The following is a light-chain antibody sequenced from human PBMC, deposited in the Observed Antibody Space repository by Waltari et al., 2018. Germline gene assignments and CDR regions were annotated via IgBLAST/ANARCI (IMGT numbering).Light chain of an antibody. Sequence: DVVMTQSPDSLAVSLGARATINCKSSQNLFWRYNFKNYLSWYQQKPGQPPKLLIYWASTRESGVPDRFSGSGSGTNFTRTICGPQAEDVAVYYGQQYYSTPPTFGQGTKLKIK. CDR1: QNLFWRYNFKNY. CDR2: WAS. V-gene: IGKV4-1*01. J-gene: IGKJ2*01. CDR3: QQYYSTPPT.